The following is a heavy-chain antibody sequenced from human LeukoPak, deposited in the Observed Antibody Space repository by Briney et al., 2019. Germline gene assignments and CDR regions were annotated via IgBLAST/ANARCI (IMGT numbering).Heavy chain of an antibody. CDR2: IYYSGST. J-gene: IGHJ4*02. CDR3: ARDTRGESDY. CDR1: GGSISSSSYY. Sequence: SETLSLTCTVSGGSISSSSYYWGWIRQPPGKGLEWIGSIYYSGSTYYNPSLKSRVTISVDTSKNQFSLQLSSVTAADTAVYYCARDTRGESDYWGQGTLVTVSS. D-gene: IGHD2-2*01. V-gene: IGHV4-39*02.